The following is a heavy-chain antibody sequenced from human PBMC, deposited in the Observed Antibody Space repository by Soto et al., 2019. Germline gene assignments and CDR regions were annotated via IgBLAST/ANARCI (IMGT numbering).Heavy chain of an antibody. J-gene: IGHJ3*01. CDR1: RDSITSSY. CDR3: ARSGGGISAAVRVGAFDF. V-gene: IGHV4-59*01. D-gene: IGHD6-13*01. Sequence: QVQLQESGPGLVQPSETLSLTCTVSRDSITSSYWHWIRQPPGKALEWIGYIYYTGSTNYNPSLRSRLTMSVDTSKNQFSLTLSSVSAADTAVYYCARSGGGISAAVRVGAFDFWGQGTMVAVSS. CDR2: IYYTGST.